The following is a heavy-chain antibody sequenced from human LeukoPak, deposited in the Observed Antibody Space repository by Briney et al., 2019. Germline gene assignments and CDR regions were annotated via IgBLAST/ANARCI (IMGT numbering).Heavy chain of an antibody. Sequence: PSQTLSLTCTVSGGSISSGGYYWSWIRQHPGNGLEWIGYIYYSGSTYYNPSLKSRVTISVDTSKNQFSLKLSSVTAADTAVYYCARARDSSGLHDAFDIWGQGTMVTISS. CDR2: IYYSGST. CDR3: ARARDSSGLHDAFDI. CDR1: GGSISSGGYY. D-gene: IGHD3-22*01. V-gene: IGHV4-31*03. J-gene: IGHJ3*02.